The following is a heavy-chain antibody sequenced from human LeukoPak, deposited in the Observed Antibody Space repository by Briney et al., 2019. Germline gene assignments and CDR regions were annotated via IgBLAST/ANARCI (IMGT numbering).Heavy chain of an antibody. J-gene: IGHJ4*02. V-gene: IGHV4-59*01. Sequence: SETLSLTCTVSGGSISSYYWSWIRQPPGKGLEWIGYIYYSGSTNYNPSLKSRATISVDTSKNQFSLKLSSVTAADTAVYYCARVSYSSGWYDDYFDYWGQGTLVTVSS. CDR3: ARVSYSSGWYDDYFDY. D-gene: IGHD6-19*01. CDR1: GGSISSYY. CDR2: IYYSGST.